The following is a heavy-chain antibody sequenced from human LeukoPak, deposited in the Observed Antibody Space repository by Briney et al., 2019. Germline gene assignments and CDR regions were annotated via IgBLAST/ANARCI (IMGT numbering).Heavy chain of an antibody. CDR3: ARSRSNSFDP. J-gene: IGHJ5*02. CDR1: GYTFTGYY. Sequence: GASVKVSCKASGYTFTGYYMHWVRQAPGQGLEWTAWINPNSGGTNYAQKFQGRVTVTRDTSISTAYMELSRRRSDDTAVYYCARSRSNSFDPWGQGTLVTVSS. V-gene: IGHV1-2*02. CDR2: INPNSGGT.